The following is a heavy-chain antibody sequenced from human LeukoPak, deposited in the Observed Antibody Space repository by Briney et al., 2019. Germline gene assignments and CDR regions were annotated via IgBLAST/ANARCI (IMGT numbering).Heavy chain of an antibody. Sequence: ASVKVSCKASGYTFTGYYTHWVRQAPGQGLEWMGWINPNSGGTNYAQKFQGRVTMTRDTSISTAYMELSRLRSDDTAVYYCAREYYDILTGYYRQDPLDYWGQGTLVTVSS. CDR2: INPNSGGT. D-gene: IGHD3-9*01. J-gene: IGHJ4*02. V-gene: IGHV1-2*02. CDR3: AREYYDILTGYYRQDPLDY. CDR1: GYTFTGYY.